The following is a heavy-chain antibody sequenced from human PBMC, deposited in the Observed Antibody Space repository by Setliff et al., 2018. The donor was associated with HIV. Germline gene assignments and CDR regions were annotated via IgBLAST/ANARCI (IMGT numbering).Heavy chain of an antibody. J-gene: IGHJ5*02. D-gene: IGHD5-12*01. CDR3: ARSPERGYDSDWFDP. CDR2: ISYSGST. V-gene: IGHV4-59*11. Sequence: SETLSLTCTVSGGSISSHYWTWIRQPPGKGLEWIGYISYSGSTNYNPSLRSRVTISVDTSKNQFSLKLSSVTASDTAVYYCARSPERGYDSDWFDPWGQGTLVTVSS. CDR1: GGSISSHY.